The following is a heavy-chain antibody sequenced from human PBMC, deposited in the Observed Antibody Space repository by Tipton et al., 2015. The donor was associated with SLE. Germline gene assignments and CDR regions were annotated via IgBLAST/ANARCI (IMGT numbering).Heavy chain of an antibody. J-gene: IGHJ3*02. D-gene: IGHD3-3*01. V-gene: IGHV4-59*01. CDR3: ARGGRIAIFGVATDGAFDI. Sequence: LRLSCTVSGGSISSYFWSWIRQPPGKGLEWIGYIYYSGSTNYNPSLKSRVTISVGTSKNQFSLKLSSVTAADTAVYYCARGGRIAIFGVATDGAFDIWGQGTMVTVSS. CDR2: IYYSGST. CDR1: GGSISSYF.